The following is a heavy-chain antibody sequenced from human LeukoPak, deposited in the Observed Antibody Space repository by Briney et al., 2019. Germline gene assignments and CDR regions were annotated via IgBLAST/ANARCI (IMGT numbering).Heavy chain of an antibody. V-gene: IGHV3-64*01. Sequence: GGSLRLSCTASGFSFSSYTMHWVRQAPGKGLEYVSAIISHGGNTHYTNSVKGRFTISRDNSKNTLYLQMGSLRPDDMAVYYCARVKMGATVSDYYYCYMDVWGKGTTVTVSS. CDR2: IISHGGNT. CDR3: ARVKMGATVSDYYYCYMDV. CDR1: GFSFSSYT. D-gene: IGHD1-26*01. J-gene: IGHJ6*03.